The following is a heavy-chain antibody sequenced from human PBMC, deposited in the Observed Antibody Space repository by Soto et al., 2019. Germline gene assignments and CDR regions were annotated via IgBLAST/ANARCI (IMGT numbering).Heavy chain of an antibody. Sequence: ASVKVSCKASGYTFTGYYMHWVRQAPGQGLEWMGWINPNSGGTNYAQKFQGWVTMTRDTSISTAYMELNSLRAEDTAVYYCAKDPGWSPYWGQGTLVTVSS. CDR2: INPNSGGT. J-gene: IGHJ4*02. V-gene: IGHV1-2*04. D-gene: IGHD6-19*01. CDR3: AKDPGWSPY. CDR1: GYTFTGYY.